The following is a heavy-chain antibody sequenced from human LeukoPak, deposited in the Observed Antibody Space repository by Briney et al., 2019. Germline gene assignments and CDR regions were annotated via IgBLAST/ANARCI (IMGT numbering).Heavy chain of an antibody. V-gene: IGHV3-23*01. CDR2: ISGGGDST. J-gene: IGHJ5*02. Sequence: GGSLRLSCAASGLTFSSYAMSWVRQAPGKGQEWVSTISGGGDSTYYADSVKGRFTISRDNSKNTLYLQMNSLRAEDTAVYYCAKGILYNWFDPWGQGTLVTVSS. CDR3: AKGILYNWFDP. CDR1: GLTFSSYA.